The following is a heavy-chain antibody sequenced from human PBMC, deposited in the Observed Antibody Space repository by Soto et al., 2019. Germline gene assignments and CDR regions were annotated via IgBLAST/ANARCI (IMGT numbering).Heavy chain of an antibody. CDR3: ARDQISPYYYDSSGYLRPINYYYGMDV. J-gene: IGHJ6*02. CDR1: GFTFSSYS. CDR2: ISSSSSTI. Sequence: GGSLRLSCAASGFTFSSYSMNWVRQAPGKGLEWVSYISSSSSTIYYADSVKGPFTISGDNAKNSLYLQMNSLRYEDTAVYYCARDQISPYYYDSSGYLRPINYYYGMDVWGQGTTVTVSS. V-gene: IGHV3-48*02. D-gene: IGHD3-22*01.